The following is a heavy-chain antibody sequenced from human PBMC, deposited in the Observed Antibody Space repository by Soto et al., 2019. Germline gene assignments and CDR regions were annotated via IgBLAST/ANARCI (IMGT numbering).Heavy chain of an antibody. V-gene: IGHV3-48*03. CDR3: ARVSGWRIGGFGGAFDI. D-gene: IGHD3-16*01. Sequence: GALRLSGAASGFTVSSYEMNWVRQAPGKGLEWVSYISSSGSTIYYADSVKGRFTISRDNAKNSLYLQMNSLRAEDTAVYYCARVSGWRIGGFGGAFDIWGQGTMVTVSS. CDR1: GFTVSSYE. J-gene: IGHJ3*02. CDR2: ISSSGSTI.